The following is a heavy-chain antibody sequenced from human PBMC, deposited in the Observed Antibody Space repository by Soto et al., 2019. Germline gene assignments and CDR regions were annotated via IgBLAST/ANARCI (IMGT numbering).Heavy chain of an antibody. CDR1: GYTFTGYY. Sequence: QVHLVQSGAEVKKPGASVKVSCKASGYTFTGYYMHWVRQVPGQGLEWMGWINPKSGGTKYAQKFQGRVTMTRDTSISTAFMELSRLRSNDTAVYYCARDIRGEDSGGYYSRCLDWGQGTLVTVSS. J-gene: IGHJ4*02. CDR2: INPKSGGT. CDR3: ARDIRGEDSGGYYSRCLD. D-gene: IGHD3-22*01. V-gene: IGHV1-2*02.